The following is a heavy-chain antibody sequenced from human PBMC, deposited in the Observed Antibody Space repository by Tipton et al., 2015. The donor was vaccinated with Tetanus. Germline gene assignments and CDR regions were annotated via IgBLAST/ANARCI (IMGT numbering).Heavy chain of an antibody. D-gene: IGHD5-18*01. Sequence: SLRLSCAASGFTFSSYWMSWVRQAPGKGLEWVANIKQDGSEKYYVDSVKGRFTISRDNAKNSLYLQMNSLRAEDTAVYYCARESYSYELYYYGMDVWGQGTTVTVSS. V-gene: IGHV3-7*05. CDR1: GFTFSSYW. CDR3: ARESYSYELYYYGMDV. CDR2: IKQDGSEK. J-gene: IGHJ6*02.